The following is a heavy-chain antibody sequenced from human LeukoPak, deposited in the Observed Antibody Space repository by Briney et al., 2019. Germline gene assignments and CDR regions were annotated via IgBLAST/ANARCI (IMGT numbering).Heavy chain of an antibody. Sequence: PGGSLRLSCAASGFTFSSYAMSWVRQAPGKGLEWVSAISGNGGSTYYADSVKDRFTISRDNSKNTLSLQMNRLRAEDTAVYYCAKSDVGVGDTATMGEDYWGQGTLVTVSS. CDR3: AKSDVGVGDTATMGEDY. D-gene: IGHD3-16*01. V-gene: IGHV3-23*01. CDR1: GFTFSSYA. CDR2: ISGNGGST. J-gene: IGHJ4*02.